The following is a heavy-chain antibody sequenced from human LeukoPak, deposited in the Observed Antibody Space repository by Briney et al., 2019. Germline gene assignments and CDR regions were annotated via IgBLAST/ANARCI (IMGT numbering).Heavy chain of an antibody. J-gene: IGHJ6*03. V-gene: IGHV4-4*07. CDR1: GGSISSYY. Sequence: SETLSLTCTVYGGSISSYYWSWIRQPAGKGLEWIGRIYTSGSTNYNPSLKSRVTMSVDTSKNQFSLKLSSVTAADTAVYYCARDPPPDYYGSGSRSLGYYMDVWGKGTTVTVSS. D-gene: IGHD3-10*01. CDR2: IYTSGST. CDR3: ARDPPPDYYGSGSRSLGYYMDV.